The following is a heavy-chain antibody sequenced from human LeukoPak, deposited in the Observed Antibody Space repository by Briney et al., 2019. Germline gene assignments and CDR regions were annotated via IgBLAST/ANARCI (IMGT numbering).Heavy chain of an antibody. CDR3: ALDDKYGSGSPYDLGY. CDR1: GGSISSYY. Sequence: KPSETVSLTCTVSGGSISSYYWSWIRQPPGKGLEWIGYIYYSGSTNYNPSLKSRVTISVDTSKNQFSLKLSSVTAADTAVYYCALDDKYGSGSPYDLGYWGQGTLVTVSS. V-gene: IGHV4-59*01. D-gene: IGHD3-10*01. J-gene: IGHJ4*02. CDR2: IYYSGST.